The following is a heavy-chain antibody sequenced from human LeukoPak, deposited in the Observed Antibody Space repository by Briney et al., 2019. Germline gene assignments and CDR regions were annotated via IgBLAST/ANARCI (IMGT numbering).Heavy chain of an antibody. CDR3: AKRTPWIRGFHFDD. Sequence: AGSLRLSCAASGFTFSNYSMSWVRQAPGKGLEWVSAISGSGGSTYYADSVKGRFTTSRDNSKNTLYLQMNSPRAEDTAVYYCAKRTPWIRGFHFDDWGQGTLVTVSS. V-gene: IGHV3-23*01. J-gene: IGHJ4*02. CDR1: GFTFSNYS. D-gene: IGHD5-18*01. CDR2: ISGSGGST.